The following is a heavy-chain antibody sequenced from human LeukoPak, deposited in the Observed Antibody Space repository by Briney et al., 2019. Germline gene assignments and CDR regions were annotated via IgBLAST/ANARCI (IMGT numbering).Heavy chain of an antibody. Sequence: PGGSLRLSYAASGFTFSSYAMHWVRQAPGKGLEWVAVISYDGSNKYYADSVKGRFTIPRDNSKNTLYLQMNSLRAEDTAMYYCAGCITIFGVVIKPDYYYGMDVWGQGTTVTVSS. D-gene: IGHD3-3*01. V-gene: IGHV3-30*04. CDR3: AGCITIFGVVIKPDYYYGMDV. CDR2: ISYDGSNK. J-gene: IGHJ6*02. CDR1: GFTFSSYA.